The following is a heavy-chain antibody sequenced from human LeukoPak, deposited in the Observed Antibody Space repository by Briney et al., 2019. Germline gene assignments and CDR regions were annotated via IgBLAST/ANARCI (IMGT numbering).Heavy chain of an antibody. CDR1: GGSFSGYY. CDR2: INHSGST. V-gene: IGHV4-34*01. D-gene: IGHD3-22*01. CDR3: ARKGYYYDSSGYYRVQPHNYFDY. Sequence: SETLSLTCAVYGGSFSGYYWSWIRQPPGKGLEWIGEINHSGSTNYNPSLKSRVTIPVDTSKNQFSLKLSSVTAADTAVYYCARKGYYYDSSGYYRVQPHNYFDYWGQGTLVTVSS. J-gene: IGHJ4*02.